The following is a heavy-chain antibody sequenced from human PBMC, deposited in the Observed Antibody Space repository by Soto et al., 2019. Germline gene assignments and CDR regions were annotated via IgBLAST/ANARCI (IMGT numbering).Heavy chain of an antibody. J-gene: IGHJ4*02. Sequence: QVQLVQYGAEVKKPGSSVKVSCKASGGTFSSYAISWVRQAPGQGLEWMGGIIPIFGTANYAQKFQGRVTITADESTSTAYMELSSLRSEDTAVYYCASESRVGYSGYDFWYSFDYWGQGTLVTVSS. CDR1: GGTFSSYA. CDR3: ASESRVGYSGYDFWYSFDY. CDR2: IIPIFGTA. V-gene: IGHV1-69*01. D-gene: IGHD5-12*01.